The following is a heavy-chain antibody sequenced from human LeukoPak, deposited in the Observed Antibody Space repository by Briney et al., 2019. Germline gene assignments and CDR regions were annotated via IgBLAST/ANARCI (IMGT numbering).Heavy chain of an antibody. CDR1: GYSISSGYY. Sequence: SETLSLTCAVSGYSISSGYYWGWIRQPPGKGLVWIGSIYHSGSTYYNPSLKSRVTISVDTSKNQFSLKLSSVTAADTAVYYCARPKMATNDAFDIWGQGTMVTVSS. V-gene: IGHV4-38-2*01. J-gene: IGHJ3*02. CDR3: ARPKMATNDAFDI. CDR2: IYHSGST. D-gene: IGHD5-24*01.